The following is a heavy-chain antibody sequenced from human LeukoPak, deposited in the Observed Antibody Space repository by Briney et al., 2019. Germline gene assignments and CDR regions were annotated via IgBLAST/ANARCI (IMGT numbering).Heavy chain of an antibody. CDR2: FNPNSGAT. CDR1: GYTFTDYY. V-gene: IGHV1-2*02. D-gene: IGHD6-13*01. Sequence: ASVRVSCKASGYTFTDYYMHWVRQAPGQGLEWMGWFNPNSGATNYAQKFQGRVTMTRDTSITTAYMELSRLTSDDTAVYFCARDGEAAAVTNWFDPWGQGTLVAVSS. CDR3: ARDGEAAAVTNWFDP. J-gene: IGHJ5*02.